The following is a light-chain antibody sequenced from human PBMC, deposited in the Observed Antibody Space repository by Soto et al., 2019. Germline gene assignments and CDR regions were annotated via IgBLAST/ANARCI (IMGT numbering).Light chain of an antibody. CDR2: GAS. J-gene: IGKJ4*01. Sequence: IMLTQSPGTLSLSPGERATLSCRASQSITSTYLAWYQQKRGQAPRLLIYGASSRATGIPDRFSGSGSGTDFTLTISRLEPEDSALYYCQQYGGSLTFGGGTKVDIK. CDR1: QSITSTY. V-gene: IGKV3-20*01. CDR3: QQYGGSLT.